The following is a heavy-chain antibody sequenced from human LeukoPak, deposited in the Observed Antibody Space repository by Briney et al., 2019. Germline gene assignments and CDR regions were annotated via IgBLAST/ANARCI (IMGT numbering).Heavy chain of an antibody. D-gene: IGHD1-26*01. V-gene: IGHV1-24*01. CDR1: GYTFTSYG. CDR2: FDPEDGET. J-gene: IGHJ4*02. Sequence: ASVKVSCKASGYTFTSYGISWVRQAPGQGLEWMGGFDPEDGETIYAQKFQGRVTMTEDTSTDTAYMELSSLRSEGTAVYYCATGAGATTYFDYWGQGTLVTVSS. CDR3: ATGAGATTYFDY.